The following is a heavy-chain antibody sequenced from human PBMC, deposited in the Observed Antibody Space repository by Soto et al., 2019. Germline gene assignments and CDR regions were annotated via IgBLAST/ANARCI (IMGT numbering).Heavy chain of an antibody. CDR1: GFTFSSYW. D-gene: IGHD2-2*02. V-gene: IGHV3-74*01. CDR2: ITSDGTST. J-gene: IGHJ6*02. Sequence: GSLRLSCAASGFTFSSYWMHWVRQAPGKGLLWVSRITSDGTSTRYADSVKGRFTISRDNAKNTLYLQMNSLRAEDTAVYYCARVAYCSTTSCYTEPGALDVWGQGTTVTVSS. CDR3: ARVAYCSTTSCYTEPGALDV.